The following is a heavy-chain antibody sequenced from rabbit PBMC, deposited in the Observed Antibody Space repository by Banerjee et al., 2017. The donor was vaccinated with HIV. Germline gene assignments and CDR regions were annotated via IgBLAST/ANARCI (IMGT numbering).Heavy chain of an antibody. V-gene: IGHV1S45*01. CDR3: ARDDAGYSLFQL. Sequence: QEQLKESGGGLVQPGGSLTLSCKASGLDFSSSYWICWVRQAPGKGLEWIACIYTGSSGSTYYARWSKGRFAISKPSSTTVTLQMTSLTAADTATYFCARDDAGYSLFQLGGPGTLVTVS. D-gene: IGHD7-1*01. CDR1: GLDFSSSYW. J-gene: IGHJ4*01. CDR2: IYTGSSGST.